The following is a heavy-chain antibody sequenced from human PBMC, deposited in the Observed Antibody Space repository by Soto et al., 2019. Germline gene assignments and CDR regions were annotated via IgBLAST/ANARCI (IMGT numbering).Heavy chain of an antibody. J-gene: IGHJ4*02. CDR2: ISGSGDRT. CDR1: AFTFSNST. Sequence: GGSLRLSCAASAFTFSNSTMTWVRRAPGKGLEWVSAISGSGDRTYYADSVKGRFTISRDNSKNTLYLEMNSLRAEDTAVYYCADLGGSETLCSHYWGQGTLVTVSS. CDR3: ADLGGSETLCSHY. V-gene: IGHV3-23*01. D-gene: IGHD3-10*01.